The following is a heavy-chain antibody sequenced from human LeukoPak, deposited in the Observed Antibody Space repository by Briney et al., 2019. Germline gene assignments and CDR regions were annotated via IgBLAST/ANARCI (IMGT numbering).Heavy chain of an antibody. CDR3: ARARRETATYYYDSSGYFVYGAFDI. CDR2: MNPNSGNT. Sequence: ASVKVSCKASGYTFTSYDINWVRQATGQGLEWMGWMNPNSGNTGYAQKFQGRVTITRNTSISTAYMELSSLRSEDTAVYYCARARRETATYYYDSSGYFVYGAFDIWGQGTMVTVSS. V-gene: IGHV1-8*03. CDR1: GYTFTSYD. D-gene: IGHD3-22*01. J-gene: IGHJ3*02.